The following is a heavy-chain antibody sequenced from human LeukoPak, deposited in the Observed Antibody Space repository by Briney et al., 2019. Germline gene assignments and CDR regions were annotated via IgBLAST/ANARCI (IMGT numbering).Heavy chain of an antibody. D-gene: IGHD1-26*01. CDR3: ARTYSGSPFDI. Sequence: SETLSLTCTVSGGSISSYYWSWTRQPPGKGLEWIGYIYYSGSTNYNPSLKSRVTISVDTSKNQFSLKLRSVTAADTAVYYCARTYSGSPFDIWGQGTMVTVSS. CDR1: GGSISSYY. CDR2: IYYSGST. V-gene: IGHV4-59*01. J-gene: IGHJ3*02.